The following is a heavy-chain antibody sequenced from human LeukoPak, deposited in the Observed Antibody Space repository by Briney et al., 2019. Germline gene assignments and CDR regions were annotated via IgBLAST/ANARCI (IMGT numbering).Heavy chain of an antibody. V-gene: IGHV1-46*01. CDR2: INPSGGST. CDR3: ARDFVSYYYDSSGYYAY. J-gene: IGHJ4*02. CDR1: GYTFTSYY. Sequence: ASVTVSCKASGYTFTSYYMHWVRQAPGQGLEWMGIINPSGGSTSYAQKFQGRVTMTRDTSTSTVYMELSSLRSEDTAVYYCARDFVSYYYDSSGYYAYWGQGTLVTVSS. D-gene: IGHD3-22*01.